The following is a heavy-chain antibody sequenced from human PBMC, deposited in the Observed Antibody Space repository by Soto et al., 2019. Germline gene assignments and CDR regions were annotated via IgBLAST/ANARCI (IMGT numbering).Heavy chain of an antibody. D-gene: IGHD6-13*01. CDR2: ISGSAGTT. CDR1: NFGSHA. Sequence: NFGSHAVSWVSKKTGKGLEWVSAISGSAGTTYYADSVKGRFTISRDNSKNTLYLQMSSLRAEDTAVYWCAKEVGKAATGTRGDLDYRGNGTLVPVSS. V-gene: IGHV3-23*01. CDR3: AKEVGKAATGTRGDLDY. J-gene: IGHJ4*01.